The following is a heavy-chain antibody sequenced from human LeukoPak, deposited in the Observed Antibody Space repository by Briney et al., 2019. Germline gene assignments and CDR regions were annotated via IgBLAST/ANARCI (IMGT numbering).Heavy chain of an antibody. J-gene: IGHJ4*02. CDR2: IIPIFGTA. CDR1: GGTFSSYA. CDR3: ASFTTGTTWHY. D-gene: IGHD1-1*01. V-gene: IGHV1-69*06. Sequence: SVKVSCKASGGTFSSYAISWVRQAPGQGLEWMGGIIPIFGTANYAQKFQGRVTITADKSTSTAYMELSSLRSGDTAVYYCASFTTGTTWHYWGQGTLVTVSS.